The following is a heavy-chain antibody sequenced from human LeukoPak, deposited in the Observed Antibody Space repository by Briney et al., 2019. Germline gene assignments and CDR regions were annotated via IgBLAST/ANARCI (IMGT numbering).Heavy chain of an antibody. Sequence: GGSLRLSCAASGFTFSSYSMNWVRQAPGKGLEWVSYISSSSSTIYYADSVKGRFTISRDNAKNSLYLQMNSLRAEDTAMYYCARGHGAILDAFDIWGQGTMVTVSS. CDR3: ARGHGAILDAFDI. V-gene: IGHV3-48*04. D-gene: IGHD3-3*01. CDR2: ISSSSSTI. CDR1: GFTFSSYS. J-gene: IGHJ3*02.